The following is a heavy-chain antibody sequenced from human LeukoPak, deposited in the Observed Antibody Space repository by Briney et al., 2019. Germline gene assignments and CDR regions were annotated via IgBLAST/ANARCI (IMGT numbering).Heavy chain of an antibody. D-gene: IGHD6-13*01. V-gene: IGHV3-7*01. CDR1: GFTFNTFW. Sequence: GGSLRLSCAASGFTFNTFWMSWVRQTPGKGLEWVANIKEDGTKKYYVDSVKGRFTISRDDAENSLYLQMNSLRAEDTAVYYCARDAAGYDPWGQGTLVTVSS. J-gene: IGHJ5*02. CDR2: IKEDGTKK. CDR3: ARDAAGYDP.